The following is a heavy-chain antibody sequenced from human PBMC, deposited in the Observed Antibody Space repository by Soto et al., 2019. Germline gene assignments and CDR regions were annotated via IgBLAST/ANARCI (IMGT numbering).Heavy chain of an antibody. D-gene: IGHD3-3*01. CDR1: GFTFDDYA. Sequence: EVQLVESGGGLVQPGRSLRVSCAASGFTFDDYAMHWVRQAPGKGLEWVSGISWNSGSIAYAESVKGRFTISRDNAKNSLYLQMNSLRAEDTALYYCAKGKDYDFWSGYIDYWGQGTLVPSPQ. CDR2: ISWNSGSI. CDR3: AKGKDYDFWSGYIDY. J-gene: IGHJ4*02. V-gene: IGHV3-9*01.